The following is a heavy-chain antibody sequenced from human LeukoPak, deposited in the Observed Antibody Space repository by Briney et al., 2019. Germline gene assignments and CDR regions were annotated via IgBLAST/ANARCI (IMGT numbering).Heavy chain of an antibody. J-gene: IGHJ4*02. CDR2: IYYSGST. Sequence: SETLSLTCTVSGGSISSHYWNWIRQPPGEGLEWIGYIYYSGSTNYNPSLESRVTISVDTSKNQFSLKLTSVTAADTAVYYCARERYSNSWFIDYWGQGTLVTVSS. D-gene: IGHD6-13*01. CDR1: GGSISSHY. V-gene: IGHV4-59*11. CDR3: ARERYSNSWFIDY.